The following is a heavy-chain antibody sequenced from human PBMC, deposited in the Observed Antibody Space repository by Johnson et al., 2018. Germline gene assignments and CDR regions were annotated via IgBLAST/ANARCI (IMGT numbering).Heavy chain of an antibody. CDR1: GFSFGSYA. CDR2: LSGSGANP. V-gene: IGHV3-23*04. CDR3: AKPHWSGNLDYYYMDV. J-gene: IGHJ6*03. Sequence: VQLVQSGGGLVQPGGSLRLSCAVSGFSFGSYAMSWVRQAPGKGLEWVSSLSGSGANPYYADSVKGRFTISRANSKNTLYFQMKSLRDEDTAGYHCAKPHWSGNLDYYYMDVWGKGTTVTVSS. D-gene: IGHD3-3*01.